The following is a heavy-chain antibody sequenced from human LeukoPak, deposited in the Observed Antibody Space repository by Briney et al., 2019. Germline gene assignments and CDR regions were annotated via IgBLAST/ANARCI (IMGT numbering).Heavy chain of an antibody. V-gene: IGHV3-23*01. D-gene: IGHD1-26*01. Sequence: PGGSLRLSCAASGFTFSSYWMHWVRQAPGKGLEWVSAISGSGGSTYYADSVKGRFTISRDNSKNTLYLQMNSLRAEDTAVYYCAKLSLGATPLYYYYYGMDVWGQGTTVTVSS. CDR2: ISGSGGST. CDR3: AKLSLGATPLYYYYYGMDV. CDR1: GFTFSSYW. J-gene: IGHJ6*02.